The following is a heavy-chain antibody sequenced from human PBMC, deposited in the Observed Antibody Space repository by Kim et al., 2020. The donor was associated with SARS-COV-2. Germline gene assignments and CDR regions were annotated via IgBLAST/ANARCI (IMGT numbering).Heavy chain of an antibody. J-gene: IGHJ4*02. CDR3: ARDPQSYYDFWSGYYV. Sequence: SVKGRFTISRDNAKNTLYLQMNSLRAEDTAVYYCARDPQSYYDFWSGYYVWGQGTLVTVSS. V-gene: IGHV3-74*01. D-gene: IGHD3-3*01.